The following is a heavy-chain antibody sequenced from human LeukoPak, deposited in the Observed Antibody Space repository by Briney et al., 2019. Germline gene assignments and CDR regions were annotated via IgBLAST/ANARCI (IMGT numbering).Heavy chain of an antibody. Sequence: GGSLRLSCAASGFTFSGSAMHLIRRASGKGLGGVGRIRSNANSYATGYAASVKGRFTISRDDSKNTAYLQMTSLKNEDTAVYSCTRHGMAPGITGVDVWGKGTTVTVSS. CDR3: TRHGMAPGITGVDV. D-gene: IGHD1-20*01. CDR2: IRSNANSYAT. J-gene: IGHJ6*04. CDR1: GFTFSGSA. V-gene: IGHV3-73*01.